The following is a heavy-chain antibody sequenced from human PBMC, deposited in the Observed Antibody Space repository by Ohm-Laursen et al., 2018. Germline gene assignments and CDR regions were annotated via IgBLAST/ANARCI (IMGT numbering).Heavy chain of an antibody. J-gene: IGHJ5*01. Sequence: SLRLSCAAPGFTFNTYTINWVRQAPGKGLEWLSGVSGSGVNTYYADSVKGRFTISRDNSKNTLYLQMNSLRAEDTAVFYCAKGTAYQLLSHNWVDSWGQGTLVTVSS. D-gene: IGHD2-2*01. CDR2: VSGSGVNT. CDR1: GFTFNTYT. V-gene: IGHV3-23*01. CDR3: AKGTAYQLLSHNWVDS.